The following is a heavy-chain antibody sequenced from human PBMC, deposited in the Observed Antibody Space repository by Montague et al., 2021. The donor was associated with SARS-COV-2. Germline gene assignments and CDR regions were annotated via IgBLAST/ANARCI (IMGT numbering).Heavy chain of an antibody. CDR3: ARDWDGYDPDYGMDV. Sequence: SLRLSCAASGFTFSSYAMHWVRQAPGKGLEWVAVISYDGSNKYYVDSVKGRFTISRDNSKNTLYLQMNSLRAEDTAVYYCARDWDGYDPDYGMDVWGQGTTVTVSS. CDR2: ISYDGSNK. CDR1: GFTFSSYA. J-gene: IGHJ6*02. D-gene: IGHD5-12*01. V-gene: IGHV3-30*04.